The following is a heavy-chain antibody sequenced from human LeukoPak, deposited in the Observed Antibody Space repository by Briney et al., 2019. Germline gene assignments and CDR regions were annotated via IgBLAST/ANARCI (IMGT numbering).Heavy chain of an antibody. CDR1: GYTFTGYC. J-gene: IGHJ5*02. CDR2: INPNSGGT. CDR3: AREDGDYEGVWFDP. Sequence: ASVKVSCKASGYTFTGYCMHWVRQAPGQGLEWMGWINPNSGGTNYAQKFQGRVTMTRDTSISTAYMELSRLRSDDTAVYYCAREDGDYEGVWFDPWGQGTLVTVSS. D-gene: IGHD4-17*01. V-gene: IGHV1-2*02.